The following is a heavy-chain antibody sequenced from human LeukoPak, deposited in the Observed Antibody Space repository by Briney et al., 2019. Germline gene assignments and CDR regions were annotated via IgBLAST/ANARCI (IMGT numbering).Heavy chain of an antibody. J-gene: IGHJ4*02. CDR2: IYSGGST. CDR3: ARGQPSRDGYNSFDY. V-gene: IGHV3-53*05. D-gene: IGHD5-24*01. CDR1: GFTVSSNY. Sequence: SGGSLRLSCAASGFTVSSNYMSWVRQAPGKGLEWVSVIYSGGSTYYADSVKGRFTISRDNSKNTLYLQMNSLRAEDTAVYYCARGQPSRDGYNSFDYWGQGTLVTVSS.